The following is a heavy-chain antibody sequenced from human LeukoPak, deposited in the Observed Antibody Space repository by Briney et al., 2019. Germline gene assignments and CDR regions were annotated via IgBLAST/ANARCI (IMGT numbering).Heavy chain of an antibody. CDR1: GFTFSSYW. CDR3: ARDLESNYDFWSGYEPSGFDI. Sequence: GGSLRLSCAASGFTFSSYWMSWVRQAPGKGLEWVANIKQDGGEKYYVDSVKGRFTISRDNAKNSLYLQMNSLRAEDTAVYYCARDLESNYDFWSGYEPSGFDIWGQGTMVTVSS. V-gene: IGHV3-7*01. CDR2: IKQDGGEK. D-gene: IGHD3-3*01. J-gene: IGHJ3*02.